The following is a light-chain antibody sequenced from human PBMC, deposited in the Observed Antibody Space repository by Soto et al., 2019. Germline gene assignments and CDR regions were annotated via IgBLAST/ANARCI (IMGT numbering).Light chain of an antibody. V-gene: IGKV3-11*01. CDR2: DAS. CDR3: QQRTNWLT. Sequence: EIVLTQSPATLSLSPGERATLSCRASQSVSSYLAWYQQKPGQAPRLLIYDASNRATGIPVRFSGSGSGKDFTLTISSLEPEDFAVYYCQQRTNWLTFGGGTKVEIK. CDR1: QSVSSY. J-gene: IGKJ4*01.